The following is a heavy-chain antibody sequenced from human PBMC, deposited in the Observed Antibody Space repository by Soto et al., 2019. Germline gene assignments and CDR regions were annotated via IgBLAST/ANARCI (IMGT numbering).Heavy chain of an antibody. J-gene: IGHJ3*02. V-gene: IGHV1-69*06. D-gene: IGHD3-10*01. Sequence: QVQLEQSGAEVKKPGSSVKISCKASGGTLSDHGVSWLRQAPGQGLEWVGGTIPVFNTANYAPKFQGRVTIAADKSTNIAYMELGSLRSDDTAFDYGARGVYGSGNYYTGPSAFDIWGQGTLVIVSS. CDR1: GGTLSDHG. CDR3: ARGVYGSGNYYTGPSAFDI. CDR2: TIPVFNTA.